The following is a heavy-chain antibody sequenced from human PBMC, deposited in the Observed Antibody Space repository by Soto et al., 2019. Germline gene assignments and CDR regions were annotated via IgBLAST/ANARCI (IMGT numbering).Heavy chain of an antibody. CDR2: IYYSGST. CDR1: GGSISSSSYY. Sequence: PSETLSLTCTVSGGSISSSSYYWGWIRQPPGKGLEWIGSIYYSGSTYYNPSLKSRVTISVDTSKNQFYLKLSSVTAADTALYYCARPGNRPRSSPPITMIVEWGQGTLVTVSS. J-gene: IGHJ4*02. V-gene: IGHV4-39*01. D-gene: IGHD3-22*01. CDR3: ARPGNRPRSSPPITMIVE.